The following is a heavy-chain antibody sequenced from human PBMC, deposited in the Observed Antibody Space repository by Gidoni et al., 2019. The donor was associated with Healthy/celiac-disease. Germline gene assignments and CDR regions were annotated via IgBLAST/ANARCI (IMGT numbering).Heavy chain of an antibody. CDR1: GFTFSSYA. CDR2: ISGSGGST. Sequence: EVQLLESGGGLVQPGGSLRLSCAASGFTFSSYAISWVRQAPGKGLEWVSAISGSGGSTYYADSVKGRFTISRDNSKNTLYLQMNSLRAEDTAVYYCAKSSGWYCSGGSCYSDAFDIWGQGTMVTVSS. CDR3: AKSSGWYCSGGSCYSDAFDI. J-gene: IGHJ3*02. D-gene: IGHD2-15*01. V-gene: IGHV3-23*01.